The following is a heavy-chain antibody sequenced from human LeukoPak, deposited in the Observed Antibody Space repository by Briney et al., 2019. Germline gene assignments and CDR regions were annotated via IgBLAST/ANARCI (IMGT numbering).Heavy chain of an antibody. Sequence: GGSLRLSCAASGFTFSDYYMSWIRQAPGKGLEWVSAISGSGGSTYYADSVKGRFTISRDNSKNTLYLQMNSLRAEDTAVYYCAKDPSYYDFWSGYYLYFDYWGQGTLVTVSS. V-gene: IGHV3-23*01. CDR3: AKDPSYYDFWSGYYLYFDY. D-gene: IGHD3-3*01. J-gene: IGHJ4*02. CDR2: ISGSGGST. CDR1: GFTFSDYY.